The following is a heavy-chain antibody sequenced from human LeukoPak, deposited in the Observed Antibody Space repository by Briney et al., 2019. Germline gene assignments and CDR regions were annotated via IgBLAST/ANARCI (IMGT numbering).Heavy chain of an antibody. D-gene: IGHD6-13*01. CDR1: GFTFDDYG. V-gene: IGHV3-48*02. CDR2: ISSSSSTI. CDR3: ASSSQQLVPDAFDI. J-gene: IGHJ3*02. Sequence: LTGGSLRLSCAASGFTFDDYGMNWVRQAPGKGLEWVSYISSSSSTIYYADSVKGRFTISRDNAKNSLYLQMNSLRDEDTAVYYCASSSQQLVPDAFDIWGQGTMVTVSS.